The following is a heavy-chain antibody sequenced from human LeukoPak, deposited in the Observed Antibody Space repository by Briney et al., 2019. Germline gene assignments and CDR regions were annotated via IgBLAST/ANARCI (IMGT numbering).Heavy chain of an antibody. CDR1: GFSLSTSGVG. J-gene: IGHJ6*02. D-gene: IGHD3-16*02. V-gene: IGHV2-5*02. Sequence: SGPTLVKPTQTLALTCTFSGFSLSTSGVGVAWIRQPPGKALEWLALIYGDDNKRYSSSLKSRLTITKDTSKNQVVLTMTSMDPVDTATYYCAHDSPGNYGFDVWGQGTTVTVSS. CDR2: IYGDDNK. CDR3: AHDSPGNYGFDV.